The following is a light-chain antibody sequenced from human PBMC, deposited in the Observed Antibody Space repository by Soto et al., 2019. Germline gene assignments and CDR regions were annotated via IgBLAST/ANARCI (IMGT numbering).Light chain of an antibody. Sequence: QSALTQPASVSGSPGQSITISRTGTSSDVGGYNYVSWYQQHPGKAPKLMIYDVSNRPSGVSNRFSGSKSGNTASLTISGLQAEDEADYYCFSYTSTSLYVFGTGTKVTVL. CDR3: FSYTSTSLYV. V-gene: IGLV2-14*01. CDR2: DVS. J-gene: IGLJ1*01. CDR1: SSDVGGYNY.